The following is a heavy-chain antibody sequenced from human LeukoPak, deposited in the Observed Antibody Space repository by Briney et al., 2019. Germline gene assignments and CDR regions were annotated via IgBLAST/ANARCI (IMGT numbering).Heavy chain of an antibody. D-gene: IGHD2-15*01. CDR1: GFTFSSYS. Sequence: GGSLRLSCAASGFTFSSYSMNWVRQAPGKGLEWVSSISSSSSYIYYADSVKGRFTISRDNAKNSLYLQMNSLRAEDTAVYYCARADREGYCSGGNCYSLDYWGQGTLVTVSS. CDR2: ISSSSSYI. CDR3: ARADREGYCSGGNCYSLDY. J-gene: IGHJ4*02. V-gene: IGHV3-21*01.